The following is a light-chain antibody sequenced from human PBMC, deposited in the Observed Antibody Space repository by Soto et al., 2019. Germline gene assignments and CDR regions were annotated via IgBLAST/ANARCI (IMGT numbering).Light chain of an antibody. V-gene: IGKV1-5*03. CDR2: KAS. CDR1: QSITTW. J-gene: IGKJ1*01. Sequence: DIQMTQSPSTLSASVGDRVTITCRASQSITTWLAWYQQKPGKAPKLLIYKASSLESGVPSRFSGSGSGTEFTLTISSLQPDDFATYYCQQYLSWTFGQGTKVEIK. CDR3: QQYLSWT.